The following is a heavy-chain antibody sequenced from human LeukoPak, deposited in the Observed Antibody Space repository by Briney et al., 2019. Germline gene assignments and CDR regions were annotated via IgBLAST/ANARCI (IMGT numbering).Heavy chain of an antibody. CDR1: GGSISTSSYY. Sequence: SETLSLTCTVSGGSISTSSYYWGWIRQPPGKGLEWIGSIYYSGSTYYNPSLKSRVTISVDTSKNQFSLKLSSVTAADTAVYYCARRGKNYHPSIGYWGQGTLVTVSS. CDR3: ARRGKNYHPSIGY. D-gene: IGHD1-7*01. V-gene: IGHV4-39*01. CDR2: IYYSGST. J-gene: IGHJ4*02.